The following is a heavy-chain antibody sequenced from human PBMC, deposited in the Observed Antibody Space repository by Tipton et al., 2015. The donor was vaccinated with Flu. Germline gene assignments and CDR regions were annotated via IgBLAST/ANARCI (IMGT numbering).Heavy chain of an antibody. V-gene: IGHV3-33*01. Sequence: SLRLSCAASGFTFSSYGMHWVRQAPGKGLEWVAVIWYDGSNKYYADSVKGRFTISRDNSKNTLYLQMNSLRAEDTAVYYCARDEYCSSTSCPYGMDVWGQGTTVTVSS. D-gene: IGHD2-2*01. CDR2: IWYDGSNK. J-gene: IGHJ6*02. CDR1: GFTFSSYG. CDR3: ARDEYCSSTSCPYGMDV.